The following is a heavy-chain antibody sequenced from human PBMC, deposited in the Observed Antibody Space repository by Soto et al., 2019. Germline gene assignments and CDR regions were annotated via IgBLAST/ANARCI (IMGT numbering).Heavy chain of an antibody. J-gene: IGHJ4*02. V-gene: IGHV4-30-4*01. CDR1: GGSISSGDYY. CDR3: AARGTTTYCSGGSCYARGFDY. Sequence: QVQLQESGPGLVKPSQTLSLTCTVSGGSISSGDYYWSWIRQPPGKGLEWIGYIYYSGSTYYNPSLKSRVTVTVDTSKNQFALKLSAVTAADTAVYYCAARGTTTYCSGGSCYARGFDYWGQGTLVTVSS. CDR2: IYYSGST. D-gene: IGHD2-15*01.